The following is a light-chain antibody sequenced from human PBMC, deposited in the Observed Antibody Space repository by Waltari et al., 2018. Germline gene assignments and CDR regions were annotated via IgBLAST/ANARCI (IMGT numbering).Light chain of an antibody. V-gene: IGKV3-11*01. J-gene: IGKJ4*01. CDR3: QQHGKWPLS. Sequence: ELELTQSPATLSLSPGERAPLSCRASQGVSTSLAWYQQKPGQAPRLLIHDASKRATGTPARFSGSGSGTDFTLTIGSLEPEDFAVYYCQQHGKWPLSFGGGTKVEI. CDR1: QGVSTS. CDR2: DAS.